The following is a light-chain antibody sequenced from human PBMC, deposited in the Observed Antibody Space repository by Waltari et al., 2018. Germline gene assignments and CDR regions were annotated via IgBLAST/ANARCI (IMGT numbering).Light chain of an antibody. J-gene: IGLJ3*02. CDR1: SSDVGFYNY. CDR2: DVS. CDR3: NSYAGSSSWV. V-gene: IGLV2-14*01. Sequence: QSALTQPASVSGSPGQSITISRTATSSDVGFYNYVPLYQQHPGKAPKLIIYDVSERPSGVSDRFSGSKSGNTASLTISGLQAEDEADYYCNSYAGSSSWVFGGGTKLTVL.